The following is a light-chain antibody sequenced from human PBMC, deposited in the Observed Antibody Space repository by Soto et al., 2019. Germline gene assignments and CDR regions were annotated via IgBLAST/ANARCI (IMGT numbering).Light chain of an antibody. Sequence: IELTLTPPTRAVSAGRVATGCCRASQSVSTYLAWYQQKPGQAPRLLIYDASNRATGIPARFSGSGSGTDFTLPLCSLECEDFAVNYCQQRKDGPSFAGGTKVDIK. CDR2: DAS. CDR3: QQRKDGPS. J-gene: IGKJ4*01. CDR1: QSVSTY. V-gene: IGKV3-11*01.